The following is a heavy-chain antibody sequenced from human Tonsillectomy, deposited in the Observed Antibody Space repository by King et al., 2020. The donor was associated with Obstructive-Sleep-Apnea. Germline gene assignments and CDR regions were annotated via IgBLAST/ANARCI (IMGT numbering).Heavy chain of an antibody. CDR1: GFTFSSYA. CDR2: ISGSGGST. V-gene: IGHV3-23*04. J-gene: IGHJ4*02. CDR3: AKDGGGPMIVVVITTTFDY. D-gene: IGHD3-22*01. Sequence: VQLVESGGGLVQPGGSLRLSCAASGFTFSSYAMSWVRQAPGKGLEWVSAISGSGGSTYYADSVKGRFTISRDNSKNTLYLQMNSLRAEDTAVYYCAKDGGGPMIVVVITTTFDYWGQGTLVTVSS.